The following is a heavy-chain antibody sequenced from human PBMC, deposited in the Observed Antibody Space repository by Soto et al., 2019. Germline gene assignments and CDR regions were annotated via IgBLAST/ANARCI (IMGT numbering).Heavy chain of an antibody. Sequence: SETLSLTCTVSGGSISSYYWSWIRQPPGKGLEWIGYIYYSGSTNYNPSLKSRVAISVDTSKNQFSLKLSSVTAADTAVYYCARDRGDYDILTGYSPYYGMDVWGQGTTVTVSS. J-gene: IGHJ6*02. CDR1: GGSISSYY. CDR2: IYYSGST. CDR3: ARDRGDYDILTGYSPYYGMDV. D-gene: IGHD3-9*01. V-gene: IGHV4-59*01.